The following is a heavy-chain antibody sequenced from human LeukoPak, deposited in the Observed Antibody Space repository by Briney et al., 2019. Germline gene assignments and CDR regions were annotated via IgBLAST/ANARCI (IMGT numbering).Heavy chain of an antibody. CDR1: GYTFTSYY. CDR2: INPSGGST. Sequence: ASVKVSCKASGYTFTSYYMHWVRQAPGQGLEWMGIINPSGGSTSYAQKFQGRVTMTRDTSTSTVYMELSSLRSEDTAVYYCARESDKHYDFWSGYLALDYWGQGTLVTVSS. CDR3: ARESDKHYDFWSGYLALDY. D-gene: IGHD3-3*01. V-gene: IGHV1-46*01. J-gene: IGHJ4*02.